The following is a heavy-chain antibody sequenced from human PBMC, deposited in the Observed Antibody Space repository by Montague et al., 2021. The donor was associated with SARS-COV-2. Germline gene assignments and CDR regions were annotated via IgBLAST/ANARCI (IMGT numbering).Heavy chain of an antibody. CDR2: IYTSGST. J-gene: IGHJ6*02. Sequence: TLSLTCTVSGGSISSGSYYWSWIRQPAGKGLEWIGRIYTSGSTNYNPSLKSRVTISVDTSKNQFSLKLSSVTAADTAVYYCASEQIVVVPAAPYYNYGMDVWGQGTTVPVSS. CDR1: GGSISSGSYY. V-gene: IGHV4-61*02. CDR3: ASEQIVVVPAAPYYNYGMDV. D-gene: IGHD2-2*01.